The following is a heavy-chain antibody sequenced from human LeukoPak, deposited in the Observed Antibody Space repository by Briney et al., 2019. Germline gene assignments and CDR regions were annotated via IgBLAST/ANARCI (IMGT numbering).Heavy chain of an antibody. D-gene: IGHD3-9*01. J-gene: IGHJ6*02. CDR1: GGTFSSYA. V-gene: IGHV1-69*04. Sequence: GASVKVSCKASGGTFSSYAISWVRQAPGQGPEWMGRIIPILGIANYAQKFQGRVTITADKSTSTAYMELSSLRSEDTAVYYCARSLRYFDWLAYYYYGMDVWGQGTTVTVSS. CDR3: ARSLRYFDWLAYYYYGMDV. CDR2: IIPILGIA.